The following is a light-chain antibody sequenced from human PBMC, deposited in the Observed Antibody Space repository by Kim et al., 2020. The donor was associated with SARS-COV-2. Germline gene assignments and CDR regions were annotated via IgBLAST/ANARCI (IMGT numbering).Light chain of an antibody. J-gene: IGKJ4*01. CDR1: QSVSHH. V-gene: IGKV3-11*01. Sequence: LSLSPGERATLSCRASQSVSHHLAWYQQKRGQAPRLLIYDASNRATGIPARFSGSGSGTDFNLTINSLEPEDLAVYYCQQRYSWPPLTFGGGTKVDIK. CDR3: QQRYSWPPLT. CDR2: DAS.